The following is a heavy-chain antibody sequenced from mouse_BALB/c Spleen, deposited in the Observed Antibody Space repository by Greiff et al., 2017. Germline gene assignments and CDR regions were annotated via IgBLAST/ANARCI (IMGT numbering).Heavy chain of an antibody. V-gene: IGHV5-17*02. CDR1: GFTFSSFG. CDR3: ARYDYDDGFAY. Sequence: DVQLVESGGGLVQPGGSRKLSCAASGFTFSSFGMHWVRQAPEKGLEWVAYISSGSSTIYYADTVKGRFTISRDNPKNTLFLQMTSLRSEDTAMYYCARYDYDDGFAYWGQGTLVTVSA. D-gene: IGHD2-4*01. CDR2: ISSGSSTI. J-gene: IGHJ3*01.